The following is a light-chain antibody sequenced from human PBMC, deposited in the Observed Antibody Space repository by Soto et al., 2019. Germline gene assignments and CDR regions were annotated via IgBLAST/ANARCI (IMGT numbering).Light chain of an antibody. Sequence: EIVMTQSPATLSVSPGGRATLSCRASQSVSSNLAWYQQKPGQAPRLLINGASTRATGIPARFSGSGSGTEFTLTISSLQSEDFAVYYCQQYNNWITFGQGTRLEIK. CDR2: GAS. CDR3: QQYNNWIT. CDR1: QSVSSN. J-gene: IGKJ5*01. V-gene: IGKV3D-15*01.